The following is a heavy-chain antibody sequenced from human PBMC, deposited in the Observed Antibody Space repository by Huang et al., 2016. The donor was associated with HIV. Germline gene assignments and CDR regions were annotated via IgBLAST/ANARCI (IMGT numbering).Heavy chain of an antibody. CDR1: GESFNNYY. J-gene: IGHJ6*02. V-gene: IGHV4-34*02. CDR2: INHSGTA. D-gene: IGHD3-10*01. CDR3: ARVPTPSYYDPWNISPAHEDVYYYNMDV. Sequence: QVQLQQWGAGVLKPSETLSLTCAVYGESFNNYYWSWVRQLPGRRLEWIGEINHSGTANYNPALKTRGTRAVGTSKKPFSLRLASVTAADTAVYYCARVPTPSYYDPWNISPAHEDVYYYNMDVWGQGTTVRVSS.